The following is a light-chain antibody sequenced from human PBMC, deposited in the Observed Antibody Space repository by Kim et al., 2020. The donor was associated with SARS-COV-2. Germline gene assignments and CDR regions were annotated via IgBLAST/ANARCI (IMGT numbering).Light chain of an antibody. CDR2: YDS. Sequence: SYELTQPPSVSVAPGKTARITCGGNNIGSKSVHWYQQKPGQAPVLVIYYDSDRPSGIPERFSGSNSENTATLTISRVEAGDEADYYCQVWDSSSDHPVFGGGTQLTVL. V-gene: IGLV3-21*04. CDR3: QVWDSSSDHPV. CDR1: NIGSKS. J-gene: IGLJ3*02.